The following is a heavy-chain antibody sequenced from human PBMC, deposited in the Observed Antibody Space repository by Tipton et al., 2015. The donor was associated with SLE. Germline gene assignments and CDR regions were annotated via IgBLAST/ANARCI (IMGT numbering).Heavy chain of an antibody. J-gene: IGHJ6*03. V-gene: IGHV4-30-2*01. Sequence: TLSLTCAVSGGSISSGGYSWSWIRQPPGKGLEWIGYIYHSGSTYYNPSLKSRVTISVDTSKNQFSLKLSSVTAADTAVYYCARGGFGVVIPYYYYYMDVWGKGTTVTVSS. CDR3: ARGGFGVVIPYYYYYMDV. CDR1: GGSISSGGYS. D-gene: IGHD3-3*01. CDR2: IYHSGST.